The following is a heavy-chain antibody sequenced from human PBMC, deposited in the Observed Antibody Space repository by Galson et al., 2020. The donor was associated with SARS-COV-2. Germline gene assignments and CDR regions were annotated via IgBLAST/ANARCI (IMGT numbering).Heavy chain of an antibody. D-gene: IGHD3-22*01. Sequence: GESLKISCAASGFTFSSYEMNWVRQAPGKGLEWVSYISSSGSTIYYADSVKGRFTISRDNAKNSLYLQMNSLRAEDTAVYYCARELAYYYDSSGYNDAFDIWGQGTMVTVSS. CDR1: GFTFSSYE. V-gene: IGHV3-48*03. CDR3: ARELAYYYDSSGYNDAFDI. J-gene: IGHJ3*02. CDR2: ISSSGSTI.